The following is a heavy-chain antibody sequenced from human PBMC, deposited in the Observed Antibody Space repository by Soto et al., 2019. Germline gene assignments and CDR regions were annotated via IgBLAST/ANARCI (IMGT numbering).Heavy chain of an antibody. CDR2: ISSSSYI. CDR1: GFTFSSYS. Sequence: PGGSLRLSCAASGFTFSSYSMNWVRQAPGKGLEWVSSISSSSYIYYADSVKGRFTISRDNAKNSLYLQMNSLRAEDTAVYYCAKGTNYYYGMDVWGQGTTVTVSS. J-gene: IGHJ6*02. D-gene: IGHD4-17*01. CDR3: AKGTNYYYGMDV. V-gene: IGHV3-21*01.